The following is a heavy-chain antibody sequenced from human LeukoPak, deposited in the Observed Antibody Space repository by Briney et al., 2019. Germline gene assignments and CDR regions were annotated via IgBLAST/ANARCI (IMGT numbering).Heavy chain of an antibody. CDR1: GFTFSSHW. V-gene: IGHV3-7*01. CDR3: ARDHVTPGLLFDY. J-gene: IGHJ4*02. CDR2: INQDGSEK. Sequence: GGSLRLSCAASGFTFSSHWMTWVRQAPGKGLEWVATINQDGSEKYYVDSVKGRFTISRDNAKNSLYLQMNSLRAEDTAVYYCARDHVTPGLLFDYWGQGNLVTVSS. D-gene: IGHD2-21*01.